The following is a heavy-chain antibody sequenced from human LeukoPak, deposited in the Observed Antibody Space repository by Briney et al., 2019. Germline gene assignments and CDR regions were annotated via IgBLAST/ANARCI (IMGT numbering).Heavy chain of an antibody. V-gene: IGHV1-18*01. D-gene: IGHD3-9*01. CDR3: ARRGYDILTGYPSNPYYYYYMDV. Sequence: ASVKVSCKASSYTFTSYGISWVRQAPGQGLEWMGWISAYNGNTNYAQKLQGRVTMTTDTSTSTAYMELRSLRSDDTAVYYCARRGYDILTGYPSNPYYYYYMDVWGKGTTVTVSS. J-gene: IGHJ6*03. CDR1: SYTFTSYG. CDR2: ISAYNGNT.